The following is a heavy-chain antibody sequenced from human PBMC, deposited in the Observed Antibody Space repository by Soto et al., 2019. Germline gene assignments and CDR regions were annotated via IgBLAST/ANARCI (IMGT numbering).Heavy chain of an antibody. Sequence: ASVKVSCKASGYTFTSYGISWVRQAPGQGLEWMGWISAYNGNTNYAQKLQGRVTMTTDTSTSTAYMELRSLRSDDTAVYYCARGVGIAAAGTPFYYYGMDVWGQGTTGTVSS. CDR1: GYTFTSYG. V-gene: IGHV1-18*04. CDR3: ARGVGIAAAGTPFYYYGMDV. CDR2: ISAYNGNT. J-gene: IGHJ6*02. D-gene: IGHD6-13*01.